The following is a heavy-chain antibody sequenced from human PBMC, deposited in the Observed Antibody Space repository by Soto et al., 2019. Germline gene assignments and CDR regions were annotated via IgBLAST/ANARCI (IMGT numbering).Heavy chain of an antibody. CDR3: GITRLYGSGSRRRYYYYAMDV. Sequence: GESLKISCKGSGYSFTSYWIGWVRQMPGKGLEWMGIIYPGDSDTRYSPSFQGLVTISADKSISTAYLQWSSLKASDTAMYYCGITRLYGSGSRRRYYYYAMDVWGQGTTVTVSS. CDR2: IYPGDSDT. V-gene: IGHV5-51*01. D-gene: IGHD3-10*01. J-gene: IGHJ6*02. CDR1: GYSFTSYW.